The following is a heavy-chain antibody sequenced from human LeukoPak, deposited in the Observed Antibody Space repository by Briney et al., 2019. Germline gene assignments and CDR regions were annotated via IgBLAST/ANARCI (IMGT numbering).Heavy chain of an antibody. CDR2: ISSSSSTI. V-gene: IGHV3-48*01. Sequence: GGSLRLSCAASGFTFSSYSMNWVRQAPGKGLEWVSYISSSSSTIYYADSVKGRFTISRDNAKNSLYLQMNSLRAEDTAVYYCARGPQTGRDYYYYYMDVWGKGTTVTVSS. D-gene: IGHD3-9*01. J-gene: IGHJ6*03. CDR3: ARGPQTGRDYYYYYMDV. CDR1: GFTFSSYS.